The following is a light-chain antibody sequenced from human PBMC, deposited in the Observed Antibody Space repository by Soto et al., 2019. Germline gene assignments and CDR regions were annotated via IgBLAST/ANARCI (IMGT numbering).Light chain of an antibody. J-gene: IGKJ1*01. CDR2: KAS. Sequence: DIQMTQSPSSVSASVGDRVTITCRASQGITNWLAWYQQKPGKAPKLLIYKASTLKSGVPSRFSGSGSGTEFTLTISSLQPDDFATYSCQHYNSYSEAFGQGTKVDIK. V-gene: IGKV1-5*03. CDR1: QGITNW. CDR3: QHYNSYSEA.